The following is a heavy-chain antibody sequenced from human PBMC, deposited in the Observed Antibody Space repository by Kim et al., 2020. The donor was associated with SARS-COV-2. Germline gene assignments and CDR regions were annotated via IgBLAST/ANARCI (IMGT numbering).Heavy chain of an antibody. CDR2: ISSSSSYI. CDR1: GFTFSSYS. D-gene: IGHD3-10*01. CDR3: ASSITRTHYYYYGMDV. J-gene: IGHJ6*02. V-gene: IGHV3-21*01. Sequence: GGSLRLSCAASGFTFSSYSMNWVRQAPGKGLEWVSSISSSSSYIYYADSVKGRFTISRDNAKNSLYLQMNSLRAEDTAVYYCASSITRTHYYYYGMDVWGQGTTVTVSS.